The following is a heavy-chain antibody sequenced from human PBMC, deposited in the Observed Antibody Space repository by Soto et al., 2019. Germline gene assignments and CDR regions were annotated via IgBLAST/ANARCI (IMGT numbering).Heavy chain of an antibody. J-gene: IGHJ3*02. V-gene: IGHV3-9*01. D-gene: IGHD3-3*01. CDR2: ISWNSGSI. Sequence: GGSLRLSCAASGFTFDDYAMHWVRQAPGKGLEWVSGISWNSGSIGYADSVKGRFTISRDNAKNSLYLQMNSLRAEDTALYYCAKDMGVAIILGAFDIWGQGTMVTVSS. CDR3: AKDMGVAIILGAFDI. CDR1: GFTFDDYA.